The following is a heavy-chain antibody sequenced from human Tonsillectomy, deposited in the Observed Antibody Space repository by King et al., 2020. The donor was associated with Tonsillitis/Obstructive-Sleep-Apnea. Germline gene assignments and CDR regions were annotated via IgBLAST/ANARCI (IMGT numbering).Heavy chain of an antibody. CDR3: ASALIRRDYYDSCGYYRCSFGI. V-gene: IGHV1-46*01. CDR1: GYTFTSYY. D-gene: IGHD3-22*01. Sequence: QLVQSGAEVKKPGASVKVSCKASGYTFTSYYMHWVRQAPGQGLEWMGIINPSGGSTSYAQKFQGRVTMTRDTSTSTVYMELSSLRSEDTAVYYCASALIRRDYYDSCGYYRCSFGIWGQGRMVTAFS. J-gene: IGHJ3*02. CDR2: INPSGGST.